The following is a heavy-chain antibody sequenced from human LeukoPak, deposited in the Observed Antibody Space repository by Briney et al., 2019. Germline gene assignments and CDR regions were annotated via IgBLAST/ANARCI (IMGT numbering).Heavy chain of an antibody. CDR2: IKQDGSEK. CDR3: ARASDPWLQLT. J-gene: IGHJ5*02. CDR1: GFTFSNYW. Sequence: GVSLRLSCAASGFTFSNYWMIWVRQAPGKGLEWVGNIKQDGSEKRHADSVRGRFSISRDNAQTSLYLQMNSLRAEDTAVYYCARASDPWLQLTWGQGTLVTVSS. V-gene: IGHV3-7*05. D-gene: IGHD5-24*01.